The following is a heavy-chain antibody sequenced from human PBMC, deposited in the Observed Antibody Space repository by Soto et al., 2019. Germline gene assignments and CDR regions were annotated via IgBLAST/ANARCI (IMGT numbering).Heavy chain of an antibody. CDR1: GFTFSSYA. CDR2: ISGSGGST. Sequence: GGSLRLSCAASGFTFSSYAMSWVRQAPGKGLEWVSAISGSGGSTYYADSVKGRFTISRDNSKNTLYLQMNSLRAEDTAVYYCANSLGGRFAFDIWGQGTMVTVSS. V-gene: IGHV3-23*01. J-gene: IGHJ3*02. D-gene: IGHD3-16*01. CDR3: ANSLGGRFAFDI.